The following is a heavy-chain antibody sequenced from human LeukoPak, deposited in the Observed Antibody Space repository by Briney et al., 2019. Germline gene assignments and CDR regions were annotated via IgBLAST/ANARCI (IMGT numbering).Heavy chain of an antibody. V-gene: IGHV4-59*08. D-gene: IGHD2-8*02. CDR3: ASREGGCVVGDAFDI. CDR2: IYYSGST. Sequence: SETLSLTCTVSGGSISSYYWSWIRQPPGKGLEWIGYIYYSGSTNYNPSLKSRVTISVDTSKNQFPLKLSSVTAADTAVYYCASREGGCVVGDAFDIWGQGTMVTVSS. CDR1: GGSISSYY. J-gene: IGHJ3*02.